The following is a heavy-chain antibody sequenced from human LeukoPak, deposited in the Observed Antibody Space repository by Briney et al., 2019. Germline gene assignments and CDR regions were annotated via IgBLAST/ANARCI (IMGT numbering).Heavy chain of an antibody. V-gene: IGHV1-69*05. J-gene: IGHJ4*02. CDR1: GGTFSSYA. Sequence: GASVKVSCKASGGTFSSYAISWVRQAPGQGLEWMGRIIPIFGTANYAQKFQGRVTITTDESTSTAYVELSSLRSEDTAVYYCARDVWGSYEGFDYWGQGTLVTVSS. D-gene: IGHD3-16*01. CDR2: IIPIFGTA. CDR3: ARDVWGSYEGFDY.